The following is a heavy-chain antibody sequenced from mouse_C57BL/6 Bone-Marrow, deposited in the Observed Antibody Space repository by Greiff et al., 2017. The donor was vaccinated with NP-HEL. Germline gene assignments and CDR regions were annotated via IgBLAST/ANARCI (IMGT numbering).Heavy chain of an antibody. V-gene: IGHV5-16*01. D-gene: IGHD2-4*01. Sequence: EVQLVESEGGLVQPGSSMKLSCTASGFTFSDYYMAWVRQVPEKGLEWVANINYDGSSTYYLDSLKSRFIISRDNAKNILYLQRRSLKAEDTATYYCAREGGLRRRTYAMDYWGQGTSVTVSS. J-gene: IGHJ4*01. CDR2: INYDGSST. CDR1: GFTFSDYY. CDR3: AREGGLRRRTYAMDY.